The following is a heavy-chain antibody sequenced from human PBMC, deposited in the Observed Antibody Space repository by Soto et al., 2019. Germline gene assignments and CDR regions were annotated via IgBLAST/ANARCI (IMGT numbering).Heavy chain of an antibody. D-gene: IGHD5-12*01. Sequence: SETLSLTCAVSGGSISSGGYSWSWIRQPPGKGLEWIGYIYHSGSTYYNPSLKSRVTISVDRSKNQFSLKLSSVTAADTAVYYCARQGYSGYDLDYWGQGTLVTVSS. V-gene: IGHV4-30-2*01. CDR3: ARQGYSGYDLDY. CDR1: GGSISSGGYS. CDR2: IYHSGST. J-gene: IGHJ4*02.